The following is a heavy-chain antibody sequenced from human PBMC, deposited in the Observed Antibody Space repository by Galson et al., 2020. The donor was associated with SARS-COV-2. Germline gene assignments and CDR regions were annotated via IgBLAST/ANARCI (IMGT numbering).Heavy chain of an antibody. Sequence: GGSLRLSCAASGFTFNSHAMPWVRQAPGKGLEWVAQIFYDGSDTYYADSVKGRFTISRDNSENTAYLQMNNLRAEDTARYYCSRDGQHGGGLAFDSSGQGTLVTVSS. J-gene: IGHJ4*02. CDR2: IFYDGSDT. D-gene: IGHD5-12*01. CDR3: SRDGQHGGGLAFDS. CDR1: GFTFNSHA. V-gene: IGHV3-30*12.